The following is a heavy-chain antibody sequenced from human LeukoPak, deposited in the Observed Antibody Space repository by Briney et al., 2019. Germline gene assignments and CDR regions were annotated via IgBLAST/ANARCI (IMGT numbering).Heavy chain of an antibody. CDR3: AKNGDRGAYCTGGTCYPYFYYYMDV. CDR2: ISRSSSHI. D-gene: IGHD2-15*01. Sequence: PGGSLRLSCAASGFTFSTYNMNWVRQAPGKGLEWVSSISRSSSHIYYADSVKGRFTISRDNAKNSLYLQMNSLRAEDTAIYYCAKNGDRGAYCTGGTCYPYFYYYMDVWGKGTTVTI. CDR1: GFTFSTYN. V-gene: IGHV3-21*04. J-gene: IGHJ6*03.